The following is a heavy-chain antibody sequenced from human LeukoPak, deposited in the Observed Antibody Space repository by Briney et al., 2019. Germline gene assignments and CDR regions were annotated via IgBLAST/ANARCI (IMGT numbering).Heavy chain of an antibody. D-gene: IGHD1-26*01. CDR3: AKDLKVGSIYPGTFDI. V-gene: IGHV3-21*04. J-gene: IGHJ3*02. CDR1: GFTFSSYS. Sequence: GGSLRLSCAASGFTFSSYSMNWVRQAPGKGLEWVSSISSSSSYIYYADSVKGRFTISRDNSKNTLYLQMNSLIAEDTAVYYCAKDLKVGSIYPGTFDIWGQGTMVTVSS. CDR2: ISSSSSYI.